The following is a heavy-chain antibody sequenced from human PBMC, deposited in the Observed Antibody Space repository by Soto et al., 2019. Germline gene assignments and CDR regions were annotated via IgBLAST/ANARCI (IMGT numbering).Heavy chain of an antibody. D-gene: IGHD6-19*01. CDR1: GFTFSSYG. Sequence: GGSLRLSCAASGFTFSSYGMHWVRQAPGKGLEWVAVIWYDGSNKYYADSVKGRFTISRDNSKNTLHLQMNSLRAEDTAVYYCARGIAVAEEWGQGTLVTVSS. V-gene: IGHV3-33*01. CDR2: IWYDGSNK. J-gene: IGHJ4*02. CDR3: ARGIAVAEE.